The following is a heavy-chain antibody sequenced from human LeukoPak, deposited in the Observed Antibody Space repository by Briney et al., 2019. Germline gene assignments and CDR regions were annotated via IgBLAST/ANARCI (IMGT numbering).Heavy chain of an antibody. CDR3: ATEATSNDAFDI. Sequence: ASVKVSCKVSGYTLTELSMHWVRQAPGKGLEWMGGFDPEDGETIYAQKFQGRVTMTEDTSTDTAYMELSSLRSEDTALYYCATEATSNDAFDIWGQGTMVTVSS. CDR2: FDPEDGET. J-gene: IGHJ3*02. D-gene: IGHD5-12*01. V-gene: IGHV1-24*01. CDR1: GYTLTELS.